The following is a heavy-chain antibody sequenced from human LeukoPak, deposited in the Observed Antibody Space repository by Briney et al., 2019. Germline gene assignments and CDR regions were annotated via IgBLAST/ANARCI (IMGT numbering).Heavy chain of an antibody. CDR1: GGTFSSYA. Sequence: ASVKVSCKASGGTFSSYAISWVRQAPGQGLEWMGGIIPIFGTANYAQKFQGRVTITADESTSTAYMELSSLRSEDTAVYYCASVSLAASLAAAGIALHYWFDPWGQGTLVTVSS. CDR2: IIPIFGTA. J-gene: IGHJ5*02. CDR3: ASVSLAASLAAAGIALHYWFDP. V-gene: IGHV1-69*13. D-gene: IGHD6-13*01.